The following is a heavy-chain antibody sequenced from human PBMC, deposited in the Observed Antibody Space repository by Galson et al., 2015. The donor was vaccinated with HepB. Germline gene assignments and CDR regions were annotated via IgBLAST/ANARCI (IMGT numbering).Heavy chain of an antibody. CDR3: ARGGAAAGSKFNWFDP. D-gene: IGHD6-13*01. J-gene: IGHJ5*02. CDR1: RYTFTAYY. V-gene: IGHV1-2*06. Sequence: SCKASRYTFTAYYIDWVRQAPGQGLEWMGRINPKSGGTSYAQKFQGRVTMTRDTSISTAYMELSSLRFDDTAIYYCARGGAAAGSKFNWFDPWGQGTLVTVSS. CDR2: INPKSGGT.